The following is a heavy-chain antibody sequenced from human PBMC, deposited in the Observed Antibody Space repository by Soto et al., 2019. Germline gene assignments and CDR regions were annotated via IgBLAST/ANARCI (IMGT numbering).Heavy chain of an antibody. CDR1: GFTFSSYV. V-gene: IGHV3-23*01. Sequence: EVQVLESGGGLVQPGGSLRLSCAASGFTFSSYVMNWVRQAPGKGLEWVSSISGSAYSTYYADSVKGRLTISRDNSKNTLYLQMNSLRAEDTAVYYCAKGGQQLIRTDFWGQGTLVTVSS. CDR3: AKGGQQLIRTDF. J-gene: IGHJ4*02. CDR2: ISGSAYST. D-gene: IGHD6-13*01.